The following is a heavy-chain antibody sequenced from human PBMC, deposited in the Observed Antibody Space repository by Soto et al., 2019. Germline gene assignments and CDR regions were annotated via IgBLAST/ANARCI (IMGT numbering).Heavy chain of an antibody. CDR3: KGDVYATPGTNWFDP. CDR1: GGSFSGYY. J-gene: IGHJ5*02. Sequence: SETLSLTCAVYGGSFSGYYWSWIRQPPGKGLEWIGEINHSGSTNYNPSLKSRVTISVDTSKNQFSLKLSSVTAADTAVYYCKGDVYATPGTNWFDPWGQGTLVTVS. V-gene: IGHV4-34*01. CDR2: INHSGST. D-gene: IGHD2-8*01.